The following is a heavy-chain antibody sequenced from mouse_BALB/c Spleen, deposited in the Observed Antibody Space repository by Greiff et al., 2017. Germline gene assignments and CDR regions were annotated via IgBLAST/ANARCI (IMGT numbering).Heavy chain of an antibody. CDR3: AKNLYRYYAMDY. CDR2: IWRGGST. D-gene: IGHD2-14*01. V-gene: IGHV2-5-1*01. J-gene: IGHJ4*01. CDR1: GFSLTSYG. Sequence: VQRVESGPSLVQPSQSLSITCTVSGFSLTSYGVHWVRQSPGKGLEWLGVIWRGGSTDYNAAFMSRLSITKDNSKSQVFFKMNSLQADDTAIYYCAKNLYRYYAMDYWGQGTSVTVSS.